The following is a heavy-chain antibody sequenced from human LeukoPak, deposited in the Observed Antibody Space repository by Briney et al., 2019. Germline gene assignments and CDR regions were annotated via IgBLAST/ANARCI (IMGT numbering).Heavy chain of an antibody. CDR3: ARRWYSYGHQTFDY. Sequence: SETLSLTCTVPGGSISSSTYYWGWIRPRPGKGLEWFGSIYHSGNTYYNPSLKSRVTISVDTSKNQFSLKLSYVTAADTAVFYCARRWYSYGHQTFDYWGQGTLVTVSS. CDR2: IYHSGNT. V-gene: IGHV4-39*01. J-gene: IGHJ4*02. CDR1: GGSISSSTYY. D-gene: IGHD5-18*01.